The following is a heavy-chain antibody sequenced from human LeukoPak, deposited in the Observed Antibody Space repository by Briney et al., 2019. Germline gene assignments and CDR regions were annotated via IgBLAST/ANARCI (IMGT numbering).Heavy chain of an antibody. CDR3: AADRSGYYGSGP. D-gene: IGHD3-10*01. Sequence: ASVKVSCKVSGYTLTELSMHWVRQAPGKGLEWMGGFDPEDGETIYAQKFQGRVTMTEDTSTDTAYMELSSLRSEDTAVYYCAADRSGYYGSGPWGQGTLVTVSS. CDR1: GYTLTELS. V-gene: IGHV1-24*01. J-gene: IGHJ5*02. CDR2: FDPEDGET.